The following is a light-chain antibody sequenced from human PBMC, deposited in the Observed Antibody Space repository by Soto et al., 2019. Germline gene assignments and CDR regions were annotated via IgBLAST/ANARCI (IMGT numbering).Light chain of an antibody. CDR1: QSLLHTDGKTH. CDR3: MQSIQLPIT. CDR2: EVS. J-gene: IGKJ5*01. V-gene: IGKV2D-29*01. Sequence: DLVMTQTPLSLSVTPGQPASISCKSSQSLLHTDGKTHLFWYLQKPGQPPHLLIYEVSNRFSGVPDRVSGSGSGTDFTLKISQVETDDVGVYYCMQSIQLPITFGQGTRLEIK.